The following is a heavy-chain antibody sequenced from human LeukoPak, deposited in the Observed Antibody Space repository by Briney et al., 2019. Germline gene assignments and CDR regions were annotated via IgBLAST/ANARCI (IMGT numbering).Heavy chain of an antibody. CDR2: NSGSGGNT. Sequence: PGGSRRLSCSAAGPTLSSYAISWVRQRPEEGVGWVSTNSGSGGNTYYADPLKGRVTVSRDNSKNTVYLQMNSLRADDTAIYCCAKRGGYYYYHAVDVWGQGTTVTVSS. CDR1: GPTLSSYA. D-gene: IGHD3-16*01. J-gene: IGHJ6*02. V-gene: IGHV3-23*01. CDR3: AKRGGYYYYHAVDV.